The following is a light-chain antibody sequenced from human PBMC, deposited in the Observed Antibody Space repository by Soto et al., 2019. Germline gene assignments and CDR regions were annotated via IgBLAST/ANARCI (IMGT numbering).Light chain of an antibody. CDR2: KAS. CDR1: QSISTW. CDR3: QQYNTYRWT. J-gene: IGKJ1*01. V-gene: IGKV1-5*03. Sequence: DIQMTQSPSTLSASVGDRVTITCRASQSISTWLAWYQHKPGKAPKLLIYKASSLESGVPSRFSGSGSGTEFTLTISSLQPDDFATYYCQQYNTYRWTFGQGTKVEIK.